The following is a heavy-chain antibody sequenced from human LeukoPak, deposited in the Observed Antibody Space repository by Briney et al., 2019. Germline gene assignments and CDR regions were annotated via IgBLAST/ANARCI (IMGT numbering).Heavy chain of an antibody. V-gene: IGHV1-8*01. CDR1: GYTFTSYD. CDR2: MNPNSGNT. J-gene: IGHJ5*02. Sequence: ASVKVSCKASGYTFTSYDINWVRQATGQGLEWMGWMNPNSGNTGYAQKFQGRVTMTRNTSMSTAYMELSSLRSEDTAVYYCARVPSSSWYWFDPWGQGTLVTVSS. CDR3: ARVPSSSWYWFDP. D-gene: IGHD6-13*01.